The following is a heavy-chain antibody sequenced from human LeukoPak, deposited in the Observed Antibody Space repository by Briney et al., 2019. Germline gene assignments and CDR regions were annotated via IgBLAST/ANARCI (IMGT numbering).Heavy chain of an antibody. J-gene: IGHJ1*01. CDR2: ISSSGSTI. CDR1: GFTFSDYY. CDR3: ATSMTTVTLAD. Sequence: GGSLRLSCAASGFTFSDYYMSWIRQAPGKGLEWVSYISSSGSTIYYADSVKGRFTISRDNAKNSLYLQMNSLRAEDTAVYYCATSMTTVTLADWGQGTLVTVSS. D-gene: IGHD4-17*01. V-gene: IGHV3-11*01.